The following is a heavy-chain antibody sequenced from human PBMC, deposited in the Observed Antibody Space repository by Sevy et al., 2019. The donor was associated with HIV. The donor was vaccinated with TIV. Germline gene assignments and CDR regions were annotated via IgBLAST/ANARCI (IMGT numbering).Heavy chain of an antibody. V-gene: IGHV5-51*01. Sequence: GECLKISCKGSGYSFTSYWIGWVRQMPGKGLEWMGIIYPGDSDTRYSPSFQGQVTISADKSISTAYLQWSSLKASDTAMYYCARLYYDFWSGYGYYYYYMDVWGKGTTVTVSS. D-gene: IGHD3-3*01. CDR3: ARLYYDFWSGYGYYYYYMDV. CDR2: IYPGDSDT. CDR1: GYSFTSYW. J-gene: IGHJ6*03.